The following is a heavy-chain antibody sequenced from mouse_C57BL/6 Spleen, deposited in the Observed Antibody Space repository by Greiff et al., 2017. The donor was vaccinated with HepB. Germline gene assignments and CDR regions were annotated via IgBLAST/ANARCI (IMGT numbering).Heavy chain of an antibody. CDR3: ARSGSSYEGYAMDY. CDR1: GYTFTSYW. J-gene: IGHJ4*01. V-gene: IGHV1-64*01. CDR2: IHPNSGST. D-gene: IGHD1-1*01. Sequence: QVQLKQPGAELVKPGASVKLSCKASGYTFTSYWMHWVKQRPGQGLEWIGMIHPNSGSTNYNEKFKSKATLTVDKSSSTAYMQLSSLTSEDSAVYYCARSGSSYEGYAMDYWGQGTSVTVSS.